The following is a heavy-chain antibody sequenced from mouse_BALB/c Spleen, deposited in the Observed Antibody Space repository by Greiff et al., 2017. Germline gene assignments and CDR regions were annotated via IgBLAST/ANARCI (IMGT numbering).Heavy chain of an antibody. CDR3: TGYSRRGAYFAY. V-gene: IGHV1S22*01. CDR2: IYPGSGST. CDR1: GYTFTSYW. J-gene: IGHJ2*01. Sequence: LQQPGSELVRPGASVKLSCKASGYTFTSYWMHWVKQRPGQGLEWIGNIYPGSGSTNYDEKFKSKATLTVDTSSSTAYMQLSSLTSEDSAVYYCTGYSRRGAYFAYWGQGTTLTVS. D-gene: IGHD1-2*01.